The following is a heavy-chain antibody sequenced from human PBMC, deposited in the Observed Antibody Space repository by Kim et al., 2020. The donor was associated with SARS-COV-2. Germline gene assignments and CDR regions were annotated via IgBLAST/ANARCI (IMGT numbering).Heavy chain of an antibody. J-gene: IGHJ4*02. CDR1: GFTFSEYY. D-gene: IGHD2-2*02. CDR2: ISGSSGST. Sequence: GGSLRLSCAASGFTFSEYYMSWIRQAPGKGLEWLSHISGSSGSTIYADSVRGRVTIPRDNAKRSRYLQLNSLRAEDTALYYCARGWLYRVFDYWGQGTLV. V-gene: IGHV3-11*05. CDR3: ARGWLYRVFDY.